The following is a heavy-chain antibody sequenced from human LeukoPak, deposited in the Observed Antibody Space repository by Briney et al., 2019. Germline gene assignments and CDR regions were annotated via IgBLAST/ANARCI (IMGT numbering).Heavy chain of an antibody. V-gene: IGHV3-48*01. CDR3: ARGTCSSGWLEFSDFDF. CDR2: INSRSTTL. D-gene: IGHD6-19*01. Sequence: PGGSLRLSCAASGFTFTTYNMHWVRQAPGKGLEWVSYINSRSTTLYYADSVKGRFTVSRDNAKNSLYLQMNSLRVEDTAVYYCARGTCSSGWLEFSDFDFWGQGTLVTVSS. J-gene: IGHJ4*02. CDR1: GFTFTTYN.